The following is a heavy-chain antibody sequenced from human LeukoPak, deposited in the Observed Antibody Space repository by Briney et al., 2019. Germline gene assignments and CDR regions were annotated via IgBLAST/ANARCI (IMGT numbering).Heavy chain of an antibody. J-gene: IGHJ4*02. CDR1: GFTFSSYA. Sequence: GGSLRLSCAASGFTFSSYAMSWVRQAPGKGLEWVSAISGSGGSTYYADSVKGRFTISRDNSKNTLYLQMNGLRAEDTAVYYCAKLTSGLGSSALFDYWGQGTLVTVSS. V-gene: IGHV3-23*01. CDR3: AKLTSGLGSSALFDY. D-gene: IGHD1-26*01. CDR2: ISGSGGST.